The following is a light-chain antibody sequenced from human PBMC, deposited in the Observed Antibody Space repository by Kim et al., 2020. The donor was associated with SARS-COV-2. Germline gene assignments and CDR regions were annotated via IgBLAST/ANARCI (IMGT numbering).Light chain of an antibody. CDR1: SSDVGDYNY. CDR2: DVS. CDR3: SSYTTSNTWV. J-gene: IGLJ3*02. V-gene: IGLV2-14*04. Sequence: GQSITISCTGTSSDVGDYNYVSWYQQHPDKAPKVIIYDVSERPSGISSRFSGSKSGNTASLTISGLQAEDEADYYCSSYTTSNTWVFGGGTKLTVL.